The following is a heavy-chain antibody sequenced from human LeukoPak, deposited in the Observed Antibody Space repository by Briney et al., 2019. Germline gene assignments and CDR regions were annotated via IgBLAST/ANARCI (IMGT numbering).Heavy chain of an antibody. Sequence: PGGSLRLSCAASGFTFSNAWMSWVRQAPGKGLEWVGRIKSKTDGRTTDYAAPVKGRFTISRDDSKNTLYLQMNSLKTEDTAVYYCTTDLNRFVVVTASFDYWGQGTLVTVSS. J-gene: IGHJ4*02. CDR1: GFTFSNAW. CDR2: IKSKTDGRTT. V-gene: IGHV3-15*01. D-gene: IGHD2-21*02. CDR3: TTDLNRFVVVTASFDY.